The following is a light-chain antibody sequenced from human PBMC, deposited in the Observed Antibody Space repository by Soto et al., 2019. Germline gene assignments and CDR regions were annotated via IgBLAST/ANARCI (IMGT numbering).Light chain of an antibody. CDR1: SGHSSYG. Sequence: QPVLTQSPSASASLGASVKLTCTLSSGHSSYGIAWHQQQPEKGPRYLMKLNSDGSHSKGDGIPDRFSGSSSGAERYLTISSLQSEDEADYYCQTWGTGIPVFGGGTQLTV. CDR3: QTWGTGIPV. CDR2: LNSDGSH. V-gene: IGLV4-69*01. J-gene: IGLJ7*01.